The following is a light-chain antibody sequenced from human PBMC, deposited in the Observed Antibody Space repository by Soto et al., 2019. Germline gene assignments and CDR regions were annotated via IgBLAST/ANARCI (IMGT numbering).Light chain of an antibody. CDR1: GRDIGAYDY. CDR3: SSYTTSYFYV. Sequence: QSVLTQPASMSGSPGQSITISCTGSGRDIGAYDYVSWYQQHPGKAPKLIIYGVKNRPSGVSNRFSASKSAFTASLTISGLQTEDEADYYCSSYTTSYFYVFGPGTKLTVL. V-gene: IGLV2-14*01. CDR2: GVK. J-gene: IGLJ1*01.